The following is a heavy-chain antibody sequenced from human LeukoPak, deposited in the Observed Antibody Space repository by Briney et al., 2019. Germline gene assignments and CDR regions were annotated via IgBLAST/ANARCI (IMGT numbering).Heavy chain of an antibody. CDR1: GFTFSSYA. D-gene: IGHD1-26*01. CDR2: IKQDGSEK. V-gene: IGHV3-7*01. J-gene: IGHJ4*02. CDR3: AKDLYDGSYPDFDY. Sequence: GGSLRLSCAASGFTFSSYAMSWVRQAPGKGLEWVANIKQDGSEKYYVDSVKGRFTISRDNAKNSLYLQMNSLRAEDTAVYYCAKDLYDGSYPDFDYWGQGTLVTVSS.